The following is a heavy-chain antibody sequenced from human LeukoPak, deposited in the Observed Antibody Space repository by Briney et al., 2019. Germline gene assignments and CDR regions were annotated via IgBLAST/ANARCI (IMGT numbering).Heavy chain of an antibody. CDR1: GYSFTSYG. D-gene: IGHD1-1*01. CDR3: ARQQLERATIRNVGYYQYYYMDV. Sequence: ASVKVSCKASGYSFTSYGISWVRQAPGQGLEWMGWISACNGATNHAHKFQGRVTMTTDTPTTTAYMELRSLRSDDTAVYYCARQQLERATIRNVGYYQYYYMDVWGKGTTVTVSS. CDR2: ISACNGAT. V-gene: IGHV1-18*01. J-gene: IGHJ6*03.